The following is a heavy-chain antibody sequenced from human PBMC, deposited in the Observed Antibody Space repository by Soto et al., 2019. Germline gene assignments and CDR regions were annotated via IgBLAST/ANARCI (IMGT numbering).Heavy chain of an antibody. V-gene: IGHV3-23*01. D-gene: IGHD2-15*01. CDR2: ISVSGDST. J-gene: IGHJ4*02. CDR1: GFTFNKYA. CDR3: AKEDAVPSGIAGWVGRIHDH. Sequence: EVQLLESGGGLVQPGGSLRLSCAASGFTFNKYAMSWVRQAPGKGLEWVSAISVSGDSTYYADSVKGRFTISRDNPTSTLSLQVNSLKAEDTAVYYWAKEDAVPSGIAGWVGRIHDHWGQGTLVTVSS.